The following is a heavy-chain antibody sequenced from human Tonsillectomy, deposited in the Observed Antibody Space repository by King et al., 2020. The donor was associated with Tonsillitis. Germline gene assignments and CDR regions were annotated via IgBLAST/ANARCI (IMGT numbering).Heavy chain of an antibody. J-gene: IGHJ5*02. CDR3: ARDLRFDWSGRDWFDP. V-gene: IGHV4-4*07. CDR1: GGSISSYY. CDR2: IYTSGST. Sequence: VQLQESGPGLVKPSETLSLTCTVSGGSISSYYWSWIRQPAGKGLEWIGRIYTSGSTNYNPSLKSRVTMSVDTSKNQFSLKLSSVTAADPAAYYCARDLRFDWSGRDWFDPWGQGTLVTVSS. D-gene: IGHD3-9*01.